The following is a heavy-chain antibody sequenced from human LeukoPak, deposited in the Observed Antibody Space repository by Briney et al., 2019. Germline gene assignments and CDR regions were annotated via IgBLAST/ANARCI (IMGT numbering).Heavy chain of an antibody. J-gene: IGHJ6*03. CDR3: ARLKFYDSTGYSPGYYMDV. CDR2: IYPTGNT. Sequence: PSETLSLTCSGSGGAIISYYWSWIRQPARKGPEWIGRIYPTGNTDYNPSLTTRGTMSTDLTKKQFSLRLRSVTAADTAVYYCARLKFYDSTGYSPGYYMDVWGKGTAVTVSS. V-gene: IGHV4-4*07. D-gene: IGHD3-22*01. CDR1: GGAIISYY.